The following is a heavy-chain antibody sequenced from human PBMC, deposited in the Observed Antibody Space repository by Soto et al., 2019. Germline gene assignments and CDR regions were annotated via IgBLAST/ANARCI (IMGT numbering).Heavy chain of an antibody. CDR1: RGTFNSYA. D-gene: IGHD5-18*01. CDR2: IIPIFGTA. Sequence: GTSVKVSCKAPRGTFNSYAISWVRQAPGQGLEWMGGIIPIFGTANYAQKFQGRVTITADESTSTAYMELSSLRSEDTAVYYYASSGYSHGYDFDPWGQGTLVTVSS. CDR3: ASSGYSHGYDFDP. V-gene: IGHV1-69*13. J-gene: IGHJ5*02.